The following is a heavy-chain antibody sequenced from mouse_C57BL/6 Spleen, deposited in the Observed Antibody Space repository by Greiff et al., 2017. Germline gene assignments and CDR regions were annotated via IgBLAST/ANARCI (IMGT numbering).Heavy chain of an antibody. CDR2: ISSGSSTI. J-gene: IGHJ4*01. D-gene: IGHD1-1*01. CDR3: ERRGHYYGSSSYYAMGD. V-gene: IGHV5-17*01. Sequence: EVKLVESGGGLVKPGGSLKLSCAASGFTFSDYGMHWVRQAPEKGLEWVAYISSGSSTIYYADKVKGRVTIFRDNAKNTLFLQMNSLRSEDPAMYYCERRGHYYGSSSYYAMGDWGQGASVTVSS. CDR1: GFTFSDYG.